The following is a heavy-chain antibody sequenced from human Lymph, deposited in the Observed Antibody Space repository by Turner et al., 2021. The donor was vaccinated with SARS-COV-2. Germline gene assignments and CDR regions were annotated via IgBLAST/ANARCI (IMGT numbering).Heavy chain of an antibody. J-gene: IGHJ4*02. Sequence: QVQLVQSGAEVKKPGSSVKVSGKASGGPFSSSAISWVRQAPGQGLEWMGGIIPIFGTANYAQRFQGRVTITADESTSTAYMELRSLRSEDTAVYYCARGAAYCSGGSCYRKGFDYWGQGTPVTVSS. CDR2: IIPIFGTA. CDR1: GGPFSSSA. CDR3: ARGAAYCSGGSCYRKGFDY. D-gene: IGHD2-15*01. V-gene: IGHV1-69*01.